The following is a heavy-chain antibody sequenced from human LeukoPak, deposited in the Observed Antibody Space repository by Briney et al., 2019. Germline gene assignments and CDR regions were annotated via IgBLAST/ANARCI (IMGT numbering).Heavy chain of an antibody. J-gene: IGHJ4*02. Sequence: GASVKYSCKASGYTFTDYYMHWVRQAPGQGLEWMGWINPNSGGNNYAQKFEGRITMTRDTSISTAYMELRRLRSDDTAVYYCASAPLDYGDYFDYWGQGTLVTVSS. CDR1: GYTFTDYY. D-gene: IGHD4-17*01. CDR2: INPNSGGN. V-gene: IGHV1-2*02. CDR3: ASAPLDYGDYFDY.